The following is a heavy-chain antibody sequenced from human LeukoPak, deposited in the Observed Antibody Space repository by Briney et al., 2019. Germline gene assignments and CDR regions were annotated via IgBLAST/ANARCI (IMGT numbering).Heavy chain of an antibody. D-gene: IGHD6-13*01. V-gene: IGHV4-34*01. CDR2: INHSGST. CDR1: GGSFSGYY. CDR3: ARRYSSSWYGKYNWFDT. Sequence: SETLSLTCAVYGGSFSGYYWSWIRHPPGQGLEWVGEINHSGSTNYNPSLKSRGTISVDRSKTQFSLKLSSVTAADTAVYYCARRYSSSWYGKYNWFDTWGQGTLVTVSS. J-gene: IGHJ5*02.